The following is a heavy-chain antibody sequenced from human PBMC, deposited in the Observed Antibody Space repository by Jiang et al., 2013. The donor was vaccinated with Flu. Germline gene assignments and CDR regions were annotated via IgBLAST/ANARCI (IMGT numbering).Heavy chain of an antibody. Sequence: KPTQTLTLTCTFSGFSLSTSGMCVSWIRQPPGKALEWLALIYWNDDKRYSPSLKSRLTITKDTSKNXVVLTMTNMDPVDTATYYCAHSSGYDYFGYYYYYGMDVWGQGTMVTV. D-gene: IGHD5-12*01. CDR2: IYWNDDK. CDR1: GFSLSTSGMC. CDR3: AHSSGYDYFGYYYYYGMDV. V-gene: IGHV2-5*08. J-gene: IGHJ6*02.